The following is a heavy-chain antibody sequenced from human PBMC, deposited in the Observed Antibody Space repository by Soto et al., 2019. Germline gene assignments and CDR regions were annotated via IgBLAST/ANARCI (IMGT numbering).Heavy chain of an antibody. D-gene: IGHD4-17*01. CDR1: GGSISSYY. CDR2: TYYSGST. J-gene: IGHJ5*02. Sequence: QVQLQESGPGLVKPSETLSLTCTVSGGSISSYYWSWIRQPPGKGLEWIGYTYYSGSTNYNPSLKSRVTISVDTSKNQFSLKLSSVTAADTAVYYCAREATVTNWFDPWGQGTLVTVSS. CDR3: AREATVTNWFDP. V-gene: IGHV4-59*01.